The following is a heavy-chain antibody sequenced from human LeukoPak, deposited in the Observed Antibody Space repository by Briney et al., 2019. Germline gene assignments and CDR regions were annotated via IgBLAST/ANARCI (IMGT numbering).Heavy chain of an antibody. Sequence: PGGSLKLSCAASGFTFSSYAMSWVRQAPGKGLEWVSAISGSGGSTYYADSVKGRFTISRDNSKNTLYLQMNSLRAEDTAVYYCAKDRSYSYALYYFDYWGQGTLVTVSS. J-gene: IGHJ4*02. V-gene: IGHV3-23*01. CDR3: AKDRSYSYALYYFDY. CDR1: GFTFSSYA. D-gene: IGHD5-18*01. CDR2: ISGSGGST.